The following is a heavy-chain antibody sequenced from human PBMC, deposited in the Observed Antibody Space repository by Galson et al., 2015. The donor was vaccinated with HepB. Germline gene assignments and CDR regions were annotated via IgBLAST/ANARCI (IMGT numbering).Heavy chain of an antibody. CDR3: ARGGYSSGWYVSVDY. V-gene: IGHV1-69*13. J-gene: IGHJ4*02. D-gene: IGHD6-19*01. CDR2: IIPIFGTA. Sequence: SVKVSCKASGGTFSSYAISWVRQAPGQGLEWMGGIIPIFGTANYAQKFQGRVTITADESTSTVYMELSSLRSEDTAVYYCARGGYSSGWYVSVDYWGQGTLVTVSS. CDR1: GGTFSSYA.